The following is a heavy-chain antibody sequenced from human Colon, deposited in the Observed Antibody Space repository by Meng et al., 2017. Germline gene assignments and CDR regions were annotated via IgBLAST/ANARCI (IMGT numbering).Heavy chain of an antibody. CDR3: ATSIMAAGTIDY. Sequence: QVHVVESGGGVVQPGRSLTLSCAASGFTFSSYAMHWVRQAPGKGLEWVAVIWSNGINKYYADSVKGRFTISRDNSKNTLYVQMNSLRAEDTAVYYCATSIMAAGTIDYWGQGTLVTVSS. V-gene: IGHV3-33*01. CDR2: IWSNGINK. D-gene: IGHD6-13*01. J-gene: IGHJ4*02. CDR1: GFTFSSYA.